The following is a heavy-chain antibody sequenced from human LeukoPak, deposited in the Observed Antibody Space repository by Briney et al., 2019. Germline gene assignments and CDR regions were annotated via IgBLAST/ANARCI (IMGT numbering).Heavy chain of an antibody. J-gene: IGHJ5*02. D-gene: IGHD3-22*01. CDR1: GYTLTELS. CDR2: FDPEDGET. V-gene: IGHV1-24*01. CDR3: ASAYYYDSSGYYYYNWFDP. Sequence: GASVTVSCKVSGYTLTELSMHWVRQAPGKGLEWMGGFDPEDGETIYAQKFQGRVTITTDESTSTAYMELSSLRSEDTAVYYCASAYYYDSSGYYYYNWFDPWGQGTLVTVSS.